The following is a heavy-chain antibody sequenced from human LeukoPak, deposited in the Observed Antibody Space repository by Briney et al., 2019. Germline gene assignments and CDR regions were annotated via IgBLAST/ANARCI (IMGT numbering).Heavy chain of an antibody. Sequence: SVKVSCKASGGTFSSYAISWVRQAPGQGLEWMGGIIPIFGTANYAQKFQGRVTITADESTSTAYMELSSLRSEDTAVYYCARGGSGTYFSDRSYYGLDVWGQGTMVTVSS. CDR3: ARGGSGTYFSDRSYYGLDV. CDR1: GGTFSSYA. D-gene: IGHD3-10*01. J-gene: IGHJ6*02. CDR2: IIPIFGTA. V-gene: IGHV1-69*13.